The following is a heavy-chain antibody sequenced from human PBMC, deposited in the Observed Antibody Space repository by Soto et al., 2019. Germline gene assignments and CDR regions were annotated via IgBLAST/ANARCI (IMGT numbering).Heavy chain of an antibody. Sequence: QVQLVQSGVEVKNPGASVRVSCKASGYPFTSYGISWVRQAPGQGLEWMGWISIYNGNTNYAREFQGRVTMTTDTSTSAAYMELRRLRSDDTAVYCCARGFLSVVPYYYGLDVWGQGTTVIVSS. V-gene: IGHV1-18*01. CDR2: ISIYNGNT. D-gene: IGHD2-15*01. CDR3: ARGFLSVVPYYYGLDV. CDR1: GYPFTSYG. J-gene: IGHJ6*02.